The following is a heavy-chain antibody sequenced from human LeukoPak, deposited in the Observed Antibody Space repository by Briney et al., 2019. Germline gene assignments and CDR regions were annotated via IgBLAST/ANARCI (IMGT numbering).Heavy chain of an antibody. Sequence: GGSLRLSCAASGFTFSDYYMSWIRQAPGKGLEWVSCISSSGSTIYYADSVKGRFTISRDNAKNSLYLQMNSLRAEDTAVYYCARETTVVTSSSDYWGQGRLVTVSS. CDR1: GFTFSDYY. J-gene: IGHJ4*02. V-gene: IGHV3-11*01. D-gene: IGHD4-23*01. CDR2: ISSSGSTI. CDR3: ARETTVVTSSSDY.